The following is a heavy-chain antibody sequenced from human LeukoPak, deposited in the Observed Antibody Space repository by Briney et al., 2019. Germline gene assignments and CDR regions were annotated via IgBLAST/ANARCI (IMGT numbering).Heavy chain of an antibody. Sequence: PGGSLRLSRAASGFTFSSYAMSWIRQPPGKGLEWIGYIYYSGSTNYNPSLKSRVTISVDTSKNQFSLKLSSVTAADTAVYYCARDDWAEYYYYGMDVWGQGTTVTVSS. CDR3: ARDDWAEYYYYGMDV. CDR2: IYYSGST. D-gene: IGHD2-21*01. V-gene: IGHV4-59*01. CDR1: GFTFSSYA. J-gene: IGHJ6*02.